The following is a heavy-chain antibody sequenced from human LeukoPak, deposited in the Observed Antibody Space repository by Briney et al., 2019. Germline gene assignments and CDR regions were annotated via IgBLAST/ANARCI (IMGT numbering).Heavy chain of an antibody. CDR3: ARHAHSSGWYYFDY. D-gene: IGHD6-19*01. CDR1: GGSISSSSYY. V-gene: IGHV4-39*01. J-gene: IGHJ4*02. Sequence: SETMSLTCTVSGGSISSSSYYWGWIRQPPGKGLEWIGSIYYSGSTYFNPSLKSRVTISVDTSKNQFSLKLSSVTAADTAVYYCARHAHSSGWYYFDYWGQGTLVTVSS. CDR2: IYYSGST.